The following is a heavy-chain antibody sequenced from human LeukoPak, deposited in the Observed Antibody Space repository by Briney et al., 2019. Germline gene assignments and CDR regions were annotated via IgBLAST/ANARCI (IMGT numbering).Heavy chain of an antibody. Sequence: GGSLRLSCAGSGFTFSNTWMHWVRQAPGEGLVWVSRIDGDGNTINYADSVKGRFTISRDNARNTLYLQMNSLRVEDTAVYFCATAGKYRFDYWGQGTLVTVPS. V-gene: IGHV3-74*01. J-gene: IGHJ4*02. CDR2: IDGDGNTI. D-gene: IGHD2-2*01. CDR3: ATAGKYRFDY. CDR1: GFTFSNTW.